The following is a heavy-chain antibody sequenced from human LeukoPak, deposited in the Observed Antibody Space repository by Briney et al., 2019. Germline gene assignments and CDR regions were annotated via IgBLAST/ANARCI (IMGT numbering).Heavy chain of an antibody. Sequence: GWSERLSCAATRLNYSRYVMSWVREAPGKGLKWVSGICASDGTSDYTHPVKGRHPISRDHSNNTMYLQMNSLTAEYTAIYYCAKERTPGSYGCFDSCGQGTLATV. CDR3: AKERTPGSYGCFDS. CDR1: RLNYSRYV. V-gene: IGHV3-23*01. CDR2: ICASDGTS. D-gene: IGHD5-18*01. J-gene: IGHJ4*02.